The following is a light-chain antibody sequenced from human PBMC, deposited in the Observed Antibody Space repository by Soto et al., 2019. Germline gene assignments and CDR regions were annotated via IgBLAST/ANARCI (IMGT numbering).Light chain of an antibody. Sequence: QSVLTQPPSASGTPGQRVTISCSGSSSNIGSNYVYWYQQLPGTAPKLLIYSNNQRPSGVPDRFSGSRSGTSASLAISGLQSEDEADYHCAAWDDSLKAVVFGGGTKLTVL. V-gene: IGLV1-47*02. J-gene: IGLJ2*01. CDR2: SNN. CDR1: SSNIGSNY. CDR3: AAWDDSLKAVV.